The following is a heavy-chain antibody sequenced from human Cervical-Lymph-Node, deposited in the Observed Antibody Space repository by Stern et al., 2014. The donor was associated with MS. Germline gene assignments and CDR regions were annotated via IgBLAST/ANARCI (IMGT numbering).Heavy chain of an antibody. V-gene: IGHV4-61*02. Sequence: QVQLQESGPGLVKPSQTLSLTCTVSGGSISSGSYYWSWIRQPAGKGLEWIGRIYTSGSTNYNPSLKSRATISVDTSNTHFSLKRSFVTAADTAVYYCARETIYPGSSWFDPWGQGTLVTVSS. D-gene: IGHD3-10*01. J-gene: IGHJ5*02. CDR3: ARETIYPGSSWFDP. CDR2: IYTSGST. CDR1: GGSISSGSYY.